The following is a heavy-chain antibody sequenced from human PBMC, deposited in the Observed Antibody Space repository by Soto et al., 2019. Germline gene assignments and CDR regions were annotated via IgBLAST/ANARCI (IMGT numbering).Heavy chain of an antibody. CDR1: GGSFSGYY. D-gene: IGHD3-22*01. CDR3: ARVRYYDSSGSPTFDY. Sequence: SETLSLTCAVYGGSFSGYYWSWIRQPQGKGLEWIGEINHSGSTNYNPSLKSRVTISVDTSKNQFSLKLSSVTAADTAVYYCARVRYYDSSGSPTFDYWGQGTLVTVSS. V-gene: IGHV4-34*01. CDR2: INHSGST. J-gene: IGHJ4*02.